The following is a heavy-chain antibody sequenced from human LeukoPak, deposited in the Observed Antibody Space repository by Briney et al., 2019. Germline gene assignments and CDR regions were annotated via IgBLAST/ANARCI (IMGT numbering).Heavy chain of an antibody. CDR3: ARDTDGDYEVY. CDR2: ISSSSSYI. V-gene: IGHV3-21*01. Sequence: GGSLRLSCAASGFSFSSYTMNWVRQAPGKGLEWVSIISSSSSYIYYADSVKGRFTISRANSKNTLYLQMNRLRLEDTAVYYCARDTDGDYEVYWGQGTLVTVSS. D-gene: IGHD4-17*01. J-gene: IGHJ4*02. CDR1: GFSFSSYT.